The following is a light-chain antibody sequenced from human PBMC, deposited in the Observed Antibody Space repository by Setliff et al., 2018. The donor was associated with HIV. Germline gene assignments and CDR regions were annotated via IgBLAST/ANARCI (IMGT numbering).Light chain of an antibody. Sequence: QSALAQPASVSGSPGQSITISCTRTSSDVGSYNLVSWYQQHPGKAPKLIIYEVSNRPSGVSNRFSGSKSGNTASLTISGLQAGDEADYYCSSYAITNTLPFGTGTKVTVL. CDR2: EVS. J-gene: IGLJ1*01. V-gene: IGLV2-14*02. CDR3: SSYAITNTLP. CDR1: SSDVGSYNL.